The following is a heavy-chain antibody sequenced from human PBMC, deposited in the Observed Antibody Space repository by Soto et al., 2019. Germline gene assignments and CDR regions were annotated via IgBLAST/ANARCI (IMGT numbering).Heavy chain of an antibody. CDR2: IYYSGST. CDR1: GGSISSGRYY. Sequence: PSETLSLTCTVSGGSISSGRYYWGWIRQPPGKGLEWIGSIYYSGSTYYNPSLKSRVTISVDTSKNQFSLKLSSVTAADTAVYYCARHSPMVPASYYFDYWGQGTLITVST. CDR3: ARHSPMVPASYYFDY. D-gene: IGHD2-21*02. J-gene: IGHJ4*02. V-gene: IGHV4-39*01.